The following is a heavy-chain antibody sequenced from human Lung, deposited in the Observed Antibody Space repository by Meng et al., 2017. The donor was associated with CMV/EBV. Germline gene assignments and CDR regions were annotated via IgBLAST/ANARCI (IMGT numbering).Heavy chain of an antibody. CDR1: GYTFSAYY. Sequence: ASXXVSXKPSGYTFSAYYIHWVRQAPGQGLDYMGWINPNNGDTNYAQNFKGRVTFIKDTSISTAYMELSRLRYDDTAVYYCARGSYFDFWSGSRLDPWGQGTLGTVSS. J-gene: IGHJ5*02. CDR2: INPNNGDT. V-gene: IGHV1-2*02. CDR3: ARGSYFDFWSGSRLDP. D-gene: IGHD3-3*01.